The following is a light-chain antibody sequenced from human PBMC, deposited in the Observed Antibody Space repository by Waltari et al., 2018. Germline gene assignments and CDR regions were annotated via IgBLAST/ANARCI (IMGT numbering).Light chain of an antibody. V-gene: IGKV1-5*01. J-gene: IGKJ4*01. CDR1: QSIGSL. Sequence: DIQMTQSPSTLSASVGDRVTITCRASQSIGSLLAWYQQKPGKAPKPLIYDASSLESGVPSRFSGSGSGTEFTLTINSLQPDDFATYSCQQYYSYFTFGGGAKVEIK. CDR3: QQYYSYFT. CDR2: DAS.